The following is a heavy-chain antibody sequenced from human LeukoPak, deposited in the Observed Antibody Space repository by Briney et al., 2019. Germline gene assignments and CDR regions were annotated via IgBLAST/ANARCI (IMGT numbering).Heavy chain of an antibody. V-gene: IGHV4-38-2*02. CDR3: ASSSSWYYYYYYMDV. CDR2: IYHSGST. CDR1: GYSISSGYY. Sequence: SETLSLTCTVSGYSISSGYYWGWIRQPPGKGLEWIGSIYHSGSTYYNPSLKSRVTISVDTSKNQFSLKLSSVTAADTAVYYCASSSSWYYYYYYMDVWGKGTTVTVSS. J-gene: IGHJ6*03. D-gene: IGHD6-13*01.